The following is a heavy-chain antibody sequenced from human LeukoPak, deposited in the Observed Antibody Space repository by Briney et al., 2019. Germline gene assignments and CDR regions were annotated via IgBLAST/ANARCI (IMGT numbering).Heavy chain of an antibody. CDR2: INPNSGGT. D-gene: IGHD3-10*01. Sequence: ASVKVSCKASGYTFTSYYMHWVRQAPGQGLEWMGWINPNSGGTNYAQKFQGRVTMTRDTSISTAYMELSRLRSDDTAVYYCARVARGYYYMDVWGKGTTVTVSS. J-gene: IGHJ6*03. CDR1: GYTFTSYY. V-gene: IGHV1-2*02. CDR3: ARVARGYYYMDV.